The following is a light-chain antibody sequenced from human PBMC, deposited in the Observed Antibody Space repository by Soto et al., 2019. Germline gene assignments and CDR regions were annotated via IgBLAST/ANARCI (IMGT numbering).Light chain of an antibody. CDR3: QQYGNSPST. CDR2: DAS. V-gene: IGKV3-20*01. CDR1: QIVSSTY. J-gene: IGKJ5*01. Sequence: EIVLTQSPGTLSLSPGERATLSCRASQIVSSTYLAWFQQKAGQAPRLLIYDASNRATGIPARFSGSGSGTDFTLTISSLEPEDFAVYWCQQYGNSPSTFGQGTRLEIK.